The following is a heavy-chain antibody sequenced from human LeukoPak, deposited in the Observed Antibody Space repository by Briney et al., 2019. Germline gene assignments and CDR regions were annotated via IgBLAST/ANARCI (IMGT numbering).Heavy chain of an antibody. CDR1: GYSISSGYY. J-gene: IGHJ4*02. CDR2: IYHSGST. CDR3: ARYSGYHSFDY. V-gene: IGHV4-38-2*02. Sequence: PSETLSLTCTVSGYSISSGYYWGWIRQPPGKGLEWIGSIYHSGSTYYNPSLKSRVTISVDTSKNQFSLKLSSVTAADTAVYYCARYSGYHSFDYWGQGTLVTVSS. D-gene: IGHD5-12*01.